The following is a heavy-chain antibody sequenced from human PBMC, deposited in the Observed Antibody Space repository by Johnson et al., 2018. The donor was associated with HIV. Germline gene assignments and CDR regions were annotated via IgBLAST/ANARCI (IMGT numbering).Heavy chain of an antibody. V-gene: IGHV3-9*01. D-gene: IGHD1-26*01. J-gene: IGHJ3*02. Sequence: VESGGGLVQPVRSLRLSCAASGFTFDDYAMHWVRQAPGKGLEWVSGISWNSGSIGYADSVKGRFTISRDNAKNSLYLQMNSLRAEDTALYYCAKDMSVGASPVAFDIWGQGTMFTFSS. CDR2: ISWNSGSI. CDR1: GFTFDDYA. CDR3: AKDMSVGASPVAFDI.